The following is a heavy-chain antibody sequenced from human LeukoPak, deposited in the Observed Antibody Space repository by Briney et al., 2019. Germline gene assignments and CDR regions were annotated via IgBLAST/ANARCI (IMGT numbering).Heavy chain of an antibody. D-gene: IGHD1-26*01. J-gene: IGHJ4*02. V-gene: IGHV3-23*01. CDR3: AKDGELLGFDY. Sequence: GGSLRLSCAASGFTFSSYAMSWVRQAPGEGLEWVSAISGSGGSTYYAGSVKGRFTISRDNSKNTLYLQMNSLRAEDTAVYYCAKDGELLGFDYWGQGTLVTVSS. CDR2: ISGSGGST. CDR1: GFTFSSYA.